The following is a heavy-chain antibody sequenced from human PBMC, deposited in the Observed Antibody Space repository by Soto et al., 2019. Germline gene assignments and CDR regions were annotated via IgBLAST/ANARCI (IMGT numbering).Heavy chain of an antibody. CDR1: GGTFSSYA. D-gene: IGHD5-18*01. Sequence: GASVKVSCKASGGTFSSYAISWVRQAPGQGLEWMGGIIPIFGTANYAQKFQGRVTITADESTSTAYMELSSLRSEDTAVYYCASYTAMAPVGYWGQGTLVTVSS. V-gene: IGHV1-69*13. CDR2: IIPIFGTA. J-gene: IGHJ4*02. CDR3: ASYTAMAPVGY.